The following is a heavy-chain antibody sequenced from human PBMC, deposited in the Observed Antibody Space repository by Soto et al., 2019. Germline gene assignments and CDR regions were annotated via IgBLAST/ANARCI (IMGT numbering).Heavy chain of an antibody. V-gene: IGHV3-33*01. CDR2: IWYDGGNK. Sequence: GGSLRLSCAASGFTFSSYGMHWVRQAPGKGLEWVAVIWYDGGNKYYADSVKGRFTISRDNSKNTLYLQMNSLRAEDTAVYYCATDVTIFGVAPYYFDYWGQGTLVTVSS. CDR1: GFTFSSYG. D-gene: IGHD3-3*01. J-gene: IGHJ4*02. CDR3: ATDVTIFGVAPYYFDY.